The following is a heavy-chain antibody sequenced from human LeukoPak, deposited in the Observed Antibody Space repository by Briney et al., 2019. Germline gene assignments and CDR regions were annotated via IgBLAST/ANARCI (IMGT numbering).Heavy chain of an antibody. D-gene: IGHD3-3*01. CDR3: AKDFWSATYYFDY. CDR1: GLTFSGYD. V-gene: IGHV3-30*18. J-gene: IGHJ4*02. Sequence: PGGSLRLSCAASGLTFSGYDIHCVRQAPGKGLEWVAVISYDGSNKYYADSVKGRFTISRDNSKNTLYLQMTSLRAEDTAVYYCAKDFWSATYYFDYWGQGTLVTVSS. CDR2: ISYDGSNK.